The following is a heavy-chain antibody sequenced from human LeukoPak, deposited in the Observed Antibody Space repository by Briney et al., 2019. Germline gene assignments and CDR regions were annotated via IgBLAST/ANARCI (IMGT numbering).Heavy chain of an antibody. J-gene: IGHJ5*02. V-gene: IGHV4-31*03. CDR1: GGSISSGGYY. Sequence: SETLSLTCTVSGGSISSGGYYWSWIRQHPGKGLEWIGYIYYSGSTYYNPSLKSRVTKSVDTSKNQFSLKLSSVTAADTAVYYCARSPGEIWFDPWGQGTLVTVSS. CDR3: ARSPGEIWFDP. CDR2: IYYSGST.